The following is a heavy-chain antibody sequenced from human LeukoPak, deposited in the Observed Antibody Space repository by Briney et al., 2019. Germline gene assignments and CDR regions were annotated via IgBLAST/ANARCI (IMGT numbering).Heavy chain of an antibody. V-gene: IGHV1-2*04. Sequence: ASVKVSCRASGYTFTGYYMHWVRQAPGQGLEWMGWINPNSGGTNYAQKFQGWVTMTRDTSISTAYMELSRLRSDDTAVYYCARDLGGGYPAVEQPQSINPGSIYYYYGMDVWGQGTTVTVSS. CDR1: GYTFTGYY. D-gene: IGHD5-12*01. CDR3: ARDLGGGYPAVEQPQSINPGSIYYYYGMDV. CDR2: INPNSGGT. J-gene: IGHJ6*02.